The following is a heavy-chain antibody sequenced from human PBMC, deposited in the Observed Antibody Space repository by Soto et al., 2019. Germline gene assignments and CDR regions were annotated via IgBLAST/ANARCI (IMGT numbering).Heavy chain of an antibody. CDR2: IIPMLGIA. J-gene: IGHJ6*02. D-gene: IGHD3-22*01. Sequence: QVQLVQSGAEVKKPGSSVKVSCQASGGSFSDYAISWVRQAPGQGLEWMGGIIPMLGIADNAQKFQGRVIITADEHTSTVYSELSSLRSDDTAVYYCARDGDYYDSSGFQRDYHYYGMDVWGQGTTVTVAS. CDR1: GGSFSDYA. V-gene: IGHV1-69*01. CDR3: ARDGDYYDSSGFQRDYHYYGMDV.